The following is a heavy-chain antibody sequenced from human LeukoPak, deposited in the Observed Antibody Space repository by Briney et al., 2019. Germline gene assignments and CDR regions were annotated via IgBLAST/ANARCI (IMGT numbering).Heavy chain of an antibody. CDR3: TRRGGSDGWGAFDY. J-gene: IGHJ4*02. D-gene: IGHD1-26*01. V-gene: IGHV3-23*01. CDR1: GLTFIDYT. CDR2: ISGSDGRT. Sequence: GGSLRLSCAASGLTFIDYTMHWVRQALGKGLEWVSTISGSDGRTFYADYVKGRFTISRDNSQNTLYMQMSSLRAEDTAIYYCTRRGGSDGWGAFDYWGQGTVISVSS.